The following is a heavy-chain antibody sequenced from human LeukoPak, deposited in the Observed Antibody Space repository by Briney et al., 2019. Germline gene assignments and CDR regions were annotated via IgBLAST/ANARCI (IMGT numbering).Heavy chain of an antibody. D-gene: IGHD2-2*02. J-gene: IGHJ4*02. V-gene: IGHV3-30-3*01. Sequence: GGSLRLSCAASGFTFSSYAMHWVRQAPGKGLEWVAVISYDGSNKYYADSVKGRFTISRDNSKNTLYLQMNSLRAEDTAVYYCARDLSLYCSSTSCYTPDYWGQGTLVTVSS. CDR2: ISYDGSNK. CDR3: ARDLSLYCSSTSCYTPDY. CDR1: GFTFSSYA.